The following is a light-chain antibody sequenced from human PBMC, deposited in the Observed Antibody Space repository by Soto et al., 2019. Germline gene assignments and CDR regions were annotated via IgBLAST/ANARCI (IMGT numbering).Light chain of an antibody. J-gene: IGKJ5*01. CDR1: QSVSIK. V-gene: IGKV3-15*01. CDR2: DTS. CDR3: QQYNNWPPIT. Sequence: EIVMTQSPATLSVSQGERATLSCRASQSVSIKLAWYQKKPGQAPRLLIYDTSTRPTGIPARFSGSGSGTECTLTISSLQSEDFEVYYCQQYNNWPPITFSQGTRLEIK.